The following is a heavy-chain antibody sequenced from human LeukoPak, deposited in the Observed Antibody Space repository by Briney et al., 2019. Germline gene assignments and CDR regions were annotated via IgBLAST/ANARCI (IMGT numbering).Heavy chain of an antibody. CDR3: ARYCTFRTCSGTKFDS. CDR1: GMTFSSHW. D-gene: IGHD1-1*01. CDR2: IKSDGSEK. Sequence: WGSLRLSCAASGMTFSSHWMSWVRQAPGKGLEWVANIKSDGSEKYYLDSVKGRFTISRDNAKNSLYLQMNSLRAEDSAVYYCARYCTFRTCSGTKFDSWGQGTLVTVSS. V-gene: IGHV3-7*01. J-gene: IGHJ4*02.